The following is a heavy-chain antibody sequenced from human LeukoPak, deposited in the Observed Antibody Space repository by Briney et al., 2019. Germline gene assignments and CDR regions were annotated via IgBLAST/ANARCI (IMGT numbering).Heavy chain of an antibody. Sequence: GGSLRLSCAASGFTFSPYTMNWVRQAPGKGLEWVSSISSSSTYIYYADSVKGRFTISRDNAKNSLYLQMSSLRAEDTAVYYCAKDSAKKYDDYWGQGTLVTVSS. CDR2: ISSSSTYI. V-gene: IGHV3-21*04. CDR3: AKDSAKKYDDY. CDR1: GFTFSPYT. J-gene: IGHJ4*02. D-gene: IGHD2/OR15-2a*01.